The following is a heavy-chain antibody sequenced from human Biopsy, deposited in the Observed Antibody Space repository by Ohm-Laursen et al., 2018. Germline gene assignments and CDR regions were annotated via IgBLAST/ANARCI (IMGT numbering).Heavy chain of an antibody. CDR2: IYPGGGT. D-gene: IGHD1-26*01. V-gene: IGHV4-4*07. J-gene: IGHJ3*02. Sequence: ETLSLTCTVSGDSIRNYYWSWIRQAAGKGLEWIGRIYPGGGTIYNPSLKRRVTMSVDTSKNHFSLNLNSVTAADTAVYYCAGIVLGPTNDAFDIWGQGTMVTVSS. CDR1: GDSIRNYY. CDR3: AGIVLGPTNDAFDI.